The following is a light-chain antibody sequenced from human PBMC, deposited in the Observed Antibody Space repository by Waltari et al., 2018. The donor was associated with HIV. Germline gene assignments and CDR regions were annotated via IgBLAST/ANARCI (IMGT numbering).Light chain of an antibody. CDR2: EVT. J-gene: IGLJ1*01. CDR1: GSDIGGYDY. V-gene: IGLV2-14*01. Sequence: GSPGQSITISCTGTGSDIGGYDYVSWYQQHPGKAPKLMIYEVTNRPSGVSNRFSGSKSANTASLTISGLQAEDEADYYCSSYTGSSTYVFGTGTKVTVL. CDR3: SSYTGSSTYV.